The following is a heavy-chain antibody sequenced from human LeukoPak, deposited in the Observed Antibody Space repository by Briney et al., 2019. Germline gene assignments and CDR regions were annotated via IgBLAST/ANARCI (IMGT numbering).Heavy chain of an antibody. D-gene: IGHD6-13*01. CDR2: IWYDGSNK. CDR1: GFTLSSYG. V-gene: IGHV3-33*01. Sequence: GGSLRLSCAASGFTLSSYGMHWVRQAPGKGLEWVAVIWYDGSNKYYVDSVKGRFSISRDNAKNSLYLQMNSLRAEDTAVYFCARASLSEIIAAEAFFDSWGQGTLVTVSS. J-gene: IGHJ4*02. CDR3: ARASLSEIIAAEAFFDS.